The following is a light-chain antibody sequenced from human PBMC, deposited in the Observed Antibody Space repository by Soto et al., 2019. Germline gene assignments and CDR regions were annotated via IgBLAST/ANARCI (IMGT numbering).Light chain of an antibody. J-gene: IGKJ1*01. CDR2: KAS. CDR1: QSLSSR. Sequence: DIQMTQSPSTLSASVGDRVTITCRASQSLSSRLAWYQQRPGKAPKLLIYKASSLESGVPSRFSGSGSGTEFTLTLSSLQPDDFATSYCQQYNTYSPMWTFGQGTKVEI. CDR3: QQYNTYSPMWT. V-gene: IGKV1-5*03.